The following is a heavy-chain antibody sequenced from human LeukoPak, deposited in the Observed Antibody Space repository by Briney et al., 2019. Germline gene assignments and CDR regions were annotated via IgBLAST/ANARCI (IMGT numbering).Heavy chain of an antibody. CDR1: GYTFTSYA. CDR3: ARGAVVVPSWGMDV. J-gene: IGHJ6*02. V-gene: IGHV1-3*01. CDR2: INAGNGNT. D-gene: IGHD2-15*01. Sequence: GASVKVFCKASGYTFTSYAMHWVRQAPGQRLEWMGWINAGNGNTKYSQKFQGRVTITRDTSASTAYMELSSLRSEDTAVYYCARGAVVVPSWGMDVWGQGTTVTVSS.